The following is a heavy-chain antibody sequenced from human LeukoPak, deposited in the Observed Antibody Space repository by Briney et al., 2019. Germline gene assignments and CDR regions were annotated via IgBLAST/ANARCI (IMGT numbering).Heavy chain of an antibody. J-gene: IGHJ5*02. D-gene: IGHD6-13*01. Sequence: GASVKVSCKASGYTFSDYYLQWVRQAPGQGLEWMGWINPNSGGTNYAQKFQGRVTMTRDTSISTVYMELSSLAYDDTAVYFCARETGLEQLNGWFDPWGQGSLVTVSS. CDR2: INPNSGGT. V-gene: IGHV1-2*02. CDR3: ARETGLEQLNGWFDP. CDR1: GYTFSDYY.